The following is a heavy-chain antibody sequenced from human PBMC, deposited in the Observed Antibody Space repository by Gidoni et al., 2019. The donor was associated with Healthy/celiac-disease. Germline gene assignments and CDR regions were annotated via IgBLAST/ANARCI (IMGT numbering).Heavy chain of an antibody. V-gene: IGHV4-34*01. J-gene: IGHJ5*02. CDR3: ARGRRYCSSTSCPRSGWFDP. Sequence: QVQLQQWGAGRLKPSETLSLTCAVNGGSFSGYYWSWIRQPPGKGLECIGEINQRGSTNYNPSLKRRVTISVDTSKNQFSLKLSSVTAADTAVYYCARGRRYCSSTSCPRSGWFDPWGQGTLVTVSS. CDR1: GGSFSGYY. D-gene: IGHD2-2*01. CDR2: INQRGST.